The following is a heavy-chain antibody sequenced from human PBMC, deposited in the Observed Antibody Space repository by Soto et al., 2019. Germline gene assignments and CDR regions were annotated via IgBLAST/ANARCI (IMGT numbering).Heavy chain of an antibody. CDR1: GYTFTGYY. CDR3: ARSYSNYAGHFDY. CDR2: INPNSGDT. J-gene: IGHJ4*02. V-gene: IGHV1-2*04. Sequence: GASVKVSCKASGYTFTGYYMHWVRQAPGQGPEWMGWINPNSGDTKYVQKFQGWVTMTRDTSISTAYMELSRLRSDDTAVYYCARSYSNYAGHFDYWGQGTLVTVSS. D-gene: IGHD1-7*01.